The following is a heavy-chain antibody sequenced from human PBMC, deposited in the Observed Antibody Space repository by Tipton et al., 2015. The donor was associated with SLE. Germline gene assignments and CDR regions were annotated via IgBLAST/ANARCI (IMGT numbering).Heavy chain of an antibody. D-gene: IGHD3-9*01. CDR1: GGSTSSYY. V-gene: IGHV4-59*01. CDR3: ARAHLNGILMGYYYMDV. CDR2: IYYSGST. Sequence: TLSLTCTVSGGSTSSYYWSWIRQPPGKGLEWIGYIYYSGSTNYNPSLKSRVTISVDTSKNQFSLKLSSVTAADTAVYYCARAHLNGILMGYYYMDVWGKGTTVTVSS. J-gene: IGHJ6*03.